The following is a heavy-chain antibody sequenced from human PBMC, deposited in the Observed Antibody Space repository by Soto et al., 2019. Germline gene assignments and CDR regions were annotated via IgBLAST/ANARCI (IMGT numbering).Heavy chain of an antibody. CDR1: GYTFTSYD. CDR3: ARGPPNWGFDY. V-gene: IGHV1-8*01. Sequence: ASVKVSCKASGYTFTSYDINWVRQAPGQGFEWMGWMSSNSGDTGYAQKFQGRVTMTRNTSIRTAYMELSSLRSEDTAIDYCARGPPNWGFDYWGQGTLVTVSS. D-gene: IGHD7-27*01. CDR2: MSSNSGDT. J-gene: IGHJ4*02.